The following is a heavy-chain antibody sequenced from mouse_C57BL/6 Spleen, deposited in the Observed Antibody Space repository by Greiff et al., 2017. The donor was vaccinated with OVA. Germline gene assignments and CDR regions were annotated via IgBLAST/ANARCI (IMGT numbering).Heavy chain of an antibody. CDR3: ARPYYSNYLYYYAMDY. J-gene: IGHJ4*01. CDR1: GFTFSDYG. V-gene: IGHV5-17*01. Sequence: VQLKESGGGLVKPGGSLKLSCAASGFTFSDYGMHWVRQAPEKGLEWVAYISSGSSTIYYADTVKGRFTISRDNAKNTLFLQMTSLRSEDTAMYYCARPYYSNYLYYYAMDYWGQGTSVTVSS. D-gene: IGHD2-5*01. CDR2: ISSGSSTI.